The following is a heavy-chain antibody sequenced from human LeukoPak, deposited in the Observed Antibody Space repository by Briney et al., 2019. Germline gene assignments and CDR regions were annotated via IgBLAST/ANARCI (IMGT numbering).Heavy chain of an antibody. Sequence: SETLSLTCTVSGGSISSSYWSWIRQPPGKALEWIGYIYYTGSTNYNPSLKSRVTISVDTSKNQFSLKLTSVTAADTAVYYCARQARSHLVSDCWGQGTLVTVSS. V-gene: IGHV4-59*01. CDR1: GGSISSSY. CDR3: ARQARSHLVSDC. D-gene: IGHD6-6*01. CDR2: IYYTGST. J-gene: IGHJ4*02.